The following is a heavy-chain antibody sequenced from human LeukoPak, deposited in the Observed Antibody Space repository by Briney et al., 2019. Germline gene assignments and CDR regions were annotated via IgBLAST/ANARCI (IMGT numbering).Heavy chain of an antibody. CDR1: GFTFDDYA. V-gene: IGHV3-9*01. CDR3: ARADDY. J-gene: IGHJ4*02. Sequence: GGSLRLSCAASGFTFDDYAMHWVRQAPGKGLEWVSGISWNSGSIGYADSVKGRFTISRDNAKNSLYLQMNSLRAEDTAVYYCARADDYWGQGTLVTVSS. CDR2: ISWNSGSI.